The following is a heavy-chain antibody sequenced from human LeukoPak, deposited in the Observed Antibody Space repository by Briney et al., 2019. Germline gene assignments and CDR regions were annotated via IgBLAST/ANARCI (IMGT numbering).Heavy chain of an antibody. CDR3: TRDSSGWFDY. CDR2: ISSSGYII. J-gene: IGHJ4*02. CDR1: GFTFSNYV. D-gene: IGHD6-19*01. Sequence: GGSLRLSCAASGFTFSNYVMNWVRQAPGKGLEWVSYISSSGYIIYYADSVKGRFTISRDNAKNSLYLQMNSLRAEDTAVYYCTRDSSGWFDYWGQGTLVTVSS. V-gene: IGHV3-48*03.